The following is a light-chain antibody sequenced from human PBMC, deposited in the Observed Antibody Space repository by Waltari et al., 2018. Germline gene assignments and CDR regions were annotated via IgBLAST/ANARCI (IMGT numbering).Light chain of an antibody. CDR3: QQSYITPLT. CDR1: QYISTY. V-gene: IGKV1-39*01. CDR2: GAS. Sequence: DIQMTQSPSSLSASVGDRVTITCRASQYISTYLDWYQQKPGKAPNLLIYGASTLHSGVPSRFTGSGSGTDFTLTISRLQPEDFATYYCQQSYITPLTFGGGTKVEIK. J-gene: IGKJ4*01.